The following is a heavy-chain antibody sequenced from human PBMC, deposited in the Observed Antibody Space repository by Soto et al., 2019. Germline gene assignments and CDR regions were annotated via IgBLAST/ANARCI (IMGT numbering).Heavy chain of an antibody. J-gene: IGHJ4*02. V-gene: IGHV3-23*01. Sequence: GGSLRLSCAASGFTFSSYAMSWVRQAPGKGLEWVSAISGSGGSTYYADSVKGRFTISRDNSKNTLYLQMNSLRAEDTAVYYCAKGVRRDIVVVPAGDYWGQGTLVTVSS. D-gene: IGHD2-2*01. CDR1: GFTFSSYA. CDR3: AKGVRRDIVVVPAGDY. CDR2: ISGSGGST.